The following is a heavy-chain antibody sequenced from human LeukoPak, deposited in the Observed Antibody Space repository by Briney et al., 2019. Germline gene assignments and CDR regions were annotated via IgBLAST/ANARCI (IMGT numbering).Heavy chain of an antibody. Sequence: ASVKVSCKGSGFTFTEYFLHWVRQAPGQGLEWMGYINPKNGDTNYAKKFRGRVTMTADTSVKTAFMEVSGLTADDSAFYYCATGMGASGWSEIEHWGQGTLVSVSS. V-gene: IGHV1-2*02. D-gene: IGHD6-19*01. CDR2: INPKNGDT. CDR1: GFTFTEYF. J-gene: IGHJ4*02. CDR3: ATGMGASGWSEIEH.